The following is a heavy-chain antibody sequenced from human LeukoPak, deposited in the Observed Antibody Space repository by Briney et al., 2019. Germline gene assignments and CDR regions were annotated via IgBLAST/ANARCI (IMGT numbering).Heavy chain of an antibody. D-gene: IGHD6-6*01. J-gene: IGHJ3*02. CDR1: GDSVSSNSAA. Sequence: SQTLSLTCAISGDSVSSNSAAWNWIRQSPSRGLEWLGRTYYRSKWYNDYAVSVKSRITINPDTSKNQFSLQLNSVTPEDTAVYYCARDFPRIVNNGIFEYSSSLNAFDIWGQGTMVTVSS. CDR3: ARDFPRIVNNGIFEYSSSLNAFDI. CDR2: TYYRSKWYN. V-gene: IGHV6-1*01.